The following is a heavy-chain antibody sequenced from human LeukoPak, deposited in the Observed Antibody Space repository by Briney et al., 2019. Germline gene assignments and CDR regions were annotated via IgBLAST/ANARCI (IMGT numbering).Heavy chain of an antibody. D-gene: IGHD3-3*01. CDR1: GYTFTGYY. Sequence: ASVKVSCKASGYTFTGYYMHWVRQAPGQGLEWMGWINPNSGGTNYAQKFQGRVTMTRDTSISTAYMELRSLRSDDTAVYYCARTYYDFWSGQPTFDYWGQGTLVTVSS. CDR3: ARTYYDFWSGQPTFDY. J-gene: IGHJ4*02. CDR2: INPNSGGT. V-gene: IGHV1-2*02.